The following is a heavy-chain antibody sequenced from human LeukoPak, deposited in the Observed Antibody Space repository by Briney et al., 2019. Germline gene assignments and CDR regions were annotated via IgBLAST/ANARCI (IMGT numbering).Heavy chain of an antibody. CDR1: GFTFDDYA. CDR3: AKDRQWLVTGAFDI. D-gene: IGHD6-19*01. CDR2: ISWNSGSI. Sequence: GGSLRLSRVASGFTFDDYAMHWVRQAPGKGLEWVSGISWNSGSIGYADSVKGRFTISRDNAKNSLYLQMNSLRAEDTALYYCAKDRQWLVTGAFDIWGQGTMVTVSS. J-gene: IGHJ3*02. V-gene: IGHV3-9*01.